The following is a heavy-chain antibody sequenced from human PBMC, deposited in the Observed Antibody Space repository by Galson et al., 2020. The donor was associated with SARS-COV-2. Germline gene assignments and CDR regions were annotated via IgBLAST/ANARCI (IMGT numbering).Heavy chain of an antibody. J-gene: IGHJ4*02. CDR2: IRSSGDVT. Sequence: GESLKISCAASGFIFRNYGMAWARQVSGKGLEWVSIIRSSGDVTYYAVPVMGRFTISRDDSKNTVYLQMNGLRDDDTAVYYCARRYSSSWRCFDWWGQGTLVTVSS. CDR3: ARRYSSSWRCFDW. V-gene: IGHV3-23*01. CDR1: GFIFRNYG. D-gene: IGHD5-12*01.